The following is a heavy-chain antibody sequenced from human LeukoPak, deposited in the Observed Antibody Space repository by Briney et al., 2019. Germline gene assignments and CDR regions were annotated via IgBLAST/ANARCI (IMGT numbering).Heavy chain of an antibody. V-gene: IGHV4-61*01. J-gene: IGHJ5*02. Sequence: SETLSLTCTVSGGSVSSGSYYWSWIRQPQGKGLEWIGYIYYSGSTNYNPSLKSRVTISVDTSKNQFSLKLSSVTAADTAVYYCARDHTGAGSPNWFDPWGQGTLVTVSS. CDR1: GGSVSSGSYY. CDR3: ARDHTGAGSPNWFDP. CDR2: IYYSGST. D-gene: IGHD5-18*01.